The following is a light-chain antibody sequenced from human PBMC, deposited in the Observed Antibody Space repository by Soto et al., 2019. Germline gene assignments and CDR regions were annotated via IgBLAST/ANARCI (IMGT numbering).Light chain of an antibody. J-gene: IGKJ1*01. CDR3: QQYNNWPWT. Sequence: ETVMTQSPATLSVSPGGRATLSCRASQSIGDTLAWYPQTPGQAPRLXIHGASTRATGFPARFIGSGAGPDCTLTISSLQSEDFAVDYCQQYNNWPWTFGQGTQVDIK. CDR2: GAS. CDR1: QSIGDT. V-gene: IGKV3D-15*01.